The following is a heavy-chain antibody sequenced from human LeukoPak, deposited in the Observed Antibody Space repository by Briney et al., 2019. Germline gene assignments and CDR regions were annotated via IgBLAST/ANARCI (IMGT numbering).Heavy chain of an antibody. CDR1: GFTFSSYA. D-gene: IGHD3-3*01. Sequence: GGSLRLSCAASGFTFSSYAMSWVRQAPGKGLEWVSAISGSGGSTYYADSVKGRFTISRDNSKNTLYLQMDSLRAEDTAVYYCAKEGFLEWLSPLAGGAFDIWGQGTMVTVSS. CDR2: ISGSGGST. CDR3: AKEGFLEWLSPLAGGAFDI. J-gene: IGHJ3*02. V-gene: IGHV3-23*01.